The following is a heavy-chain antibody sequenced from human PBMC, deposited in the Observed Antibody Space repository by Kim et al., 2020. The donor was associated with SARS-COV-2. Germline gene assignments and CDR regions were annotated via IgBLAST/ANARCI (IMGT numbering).Heavy chain of an antibody. Sequence: GGSLRLSCAASGFTFSSYAMSWVRQAPGKGLEWVSVIYSGGSSTYYADSVKGRFTISRDNSKNTLYLQMNSLRAEDTAVYYCAKMGGGPRGSSSSYYDILTGYYPFDYWGQGTLVTVSS. CDR2: IYSGGSST. CDR1: GFTFSSYA. V-gene: IGHV3-23*03. D-gene: IGHD3-9*01. J-gene: IGHJ4*02. CDR3: AKMGGGPRGSSSSYYDILTGYYPFDY.